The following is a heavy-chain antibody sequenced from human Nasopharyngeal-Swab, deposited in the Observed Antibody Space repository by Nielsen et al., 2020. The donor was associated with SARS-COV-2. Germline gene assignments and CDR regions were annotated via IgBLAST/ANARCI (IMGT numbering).Heavy chain of an antibody. CDR2: IYYSGST. CDR3: ARGYGSGSSVYFDY. Sequence: ESLKISCTVSGGSISSGGYYWSWIRQPPGKGLEWIGYIYYSGSTNYNPSLKSRVTISVDTSKNQFSLKLSSVTAADTAVYYCARGYGSGSSVYFDYWGQGTLVTVSS. V-gene: IGHV4-61*08. D-gene: IGHD3-10*01. J-gene: IGHJ4*02. CDR1: GGSISSGGYY.